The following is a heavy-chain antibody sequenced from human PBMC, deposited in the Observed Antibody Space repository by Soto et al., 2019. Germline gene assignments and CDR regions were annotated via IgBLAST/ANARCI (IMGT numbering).Heavy chain of an antibody. CDR3: AREPYKWNDRDAFDI. V-gene: IGHV3-21*01. Sequence: EAQLVESGGGLVKPGGSLRLSCAASGFTFNSYSMNWVRQAPGKGLEWVSSISTSSSHIYYADSVKGRFTISRDNAKNSLYLHMNSLRAEDTALYYCAREPYKWNDRDAFDIWGQGTMVTVSS. D-gene: IGHD1-20*01. CDR2: ISTSSSHI. J-gene: IGHJ3*02. CDR1: GFTFNSYS.